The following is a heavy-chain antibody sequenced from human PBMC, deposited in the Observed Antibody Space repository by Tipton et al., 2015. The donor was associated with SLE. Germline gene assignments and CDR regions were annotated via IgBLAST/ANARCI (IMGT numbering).Heavy chain of an antibody. CDR1: GGSISSSSYY. CDR2: IYYSGST. V-gene: IGHV4-39*01. Sequence: TLSLTCTVSGGSISSSSYYWGWIRQPPGKGLEWIGSIYYSGSTYYNPSLKSRVTISVATSKNQFSLKLSSVTAADTAVYYCARRFYDSFGMHGNWFDPWGRGTLVTVSS. J-gene: IGHJ5*02. D-gene: IGHD5/OR15-5a*01. CDR3: ARRFYDSFGMHGNWFDP.